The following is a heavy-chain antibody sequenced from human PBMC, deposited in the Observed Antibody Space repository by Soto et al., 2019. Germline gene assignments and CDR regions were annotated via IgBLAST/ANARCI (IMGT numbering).Heavy chain of an antibody. CDR1: GYTFTSYY. J-gene: IGHJ3*02. CDR2: INPSGGST. CDR3: ARVLDFWSGDDAFDI. Sequence: ASVKVSCTASGYTFTSYYMHWVRQAPGQGLEWMGIINPSGGSTSYAQKFQGRVTMTRDTSTSTVYMELSSLRSEDTAVYYCARVLDFWSGDDAFDIWGQGTMVTVSS. D-gene: IGHD3-3*01. V-gene: IGHV1-46*03.